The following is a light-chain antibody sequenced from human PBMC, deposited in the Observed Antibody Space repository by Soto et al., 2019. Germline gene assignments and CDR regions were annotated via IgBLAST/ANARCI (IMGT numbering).Light chain of an antibody. J-gene: IGKJ2*01. Sequence: DIQMTQSPSTLSASVGDTVSITCRASLSISSWLAWYQQKPGKAPKLLIYEASNLTSEVPSRFSGSGSWTDFTPTINGLQPDYFATYYCQQYDRFPYSFGPGTRLEIK. CDR2: EAS. CDR1: LSISSW. V-gene: IGKV1-5*03. CDR3: QQYDRFPYS.